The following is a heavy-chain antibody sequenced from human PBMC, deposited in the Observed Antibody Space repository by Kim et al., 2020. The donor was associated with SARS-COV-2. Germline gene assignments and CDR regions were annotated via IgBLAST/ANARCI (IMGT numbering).Heavy chain of an antibody. CDR3: AKKPEDGYNRYYYYYYGMDV. D-gene: IGHD5-12*01. CDR2: IYHSGST. Sequence: SETLSLTCAVSGGSISSSNWWSWVRQPPGKGLEWIGEIYHSGSTNYNPSLKSRVTISVDKSKNQFSLKLSSVTAADTAVYYCAKKPEDGYNRYYYYYYGMDVWGQGTTVTVSS. J-gene: IGHJ6*02. CDR1: GGSISSSNW. V-gene: IGHV4-4*02.